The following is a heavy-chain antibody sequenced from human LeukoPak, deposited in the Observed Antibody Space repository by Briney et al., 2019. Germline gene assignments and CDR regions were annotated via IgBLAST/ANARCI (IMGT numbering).Heavy chain of an antibody. CDR1: GGSISGYY. J-gene: IGHJ4*02. CDR2: INHSGST. D-gene: IGHD3-22*01. Sequence: PSETLSLTCTVSGGSISGYYWSWIRQPPGKGLEWIGEINHSGSTNYNPSLKSRVTISVDTSKNQFSLKLSSVTAADTAVYYCARENYYDSSGYYYPHFDYWGQGTLVTVSS. CDR3: ARENYYDSSGYYYPHFDY. V-gene: IGHV4-34*01.